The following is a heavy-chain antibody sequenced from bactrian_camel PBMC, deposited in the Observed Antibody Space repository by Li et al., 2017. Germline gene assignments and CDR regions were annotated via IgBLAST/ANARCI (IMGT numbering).Heavy chain of an antibody. CDR1: GATNRHVC. CDR2: LDPFHGAT. Sequence: VQLVESGGGSVQPGGSLKLSCAVSGATNRHVCVAWFRQGPGNGREGVASLDPFHGATNYADFVKGRFTISRDSARNTVYLQMNNLQPEDTATYYCAEGRGSRGEHCYSLNYWGQGTQVTVS. J-gene: IGHJ4*01. D-gene: IGHD6*01. V-gene: IGHV3S1*01. CDR3: AEGRGSRGEHCYSLNY.